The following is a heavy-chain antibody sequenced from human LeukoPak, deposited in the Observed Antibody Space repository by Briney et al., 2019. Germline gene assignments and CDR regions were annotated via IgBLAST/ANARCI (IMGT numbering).Heavy chain of an antibody. J-gene: IGHJ4*02. CDR3: VRYCSSTTCYTRAVDY. CDR2: IYHSGSA. V-gene: IGHV4-38-2*02. Sequence: TSQTLSLTCTVSGCSITSGYNWAWIRQPPGKVLEWIGSIYHSGSAYYNPSLKSRATISVDTSKNQFSLKLSSVTAADTAVYYCVRYCSSTTCYTRAVDYWGQGTLVTVSS. D-gene: IGHD2-2*02. CDR1: GCSITSGYN.